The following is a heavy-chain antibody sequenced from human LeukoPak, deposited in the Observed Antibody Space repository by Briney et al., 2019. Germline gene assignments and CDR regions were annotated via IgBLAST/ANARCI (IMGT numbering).Heavy chain of an antibody. J-gene: IGHJ4*02. CDR1: GFTFSSYA. CDR2: ISYDGSNK. CDR3: ARDLTTVTPGGTD. Sequence: PGGSLRLSCAASGFTFSSYAMHWVRQAPGKGLEWVAVISYDGSNKYYADSVKGRFTISRDNSKNTLYLQTNSLRAEDTAVYYCARDLTTVTPGGTDWGQGTLVTVSS. V-gene: IGHV3-30-3*01. D-gene: IGHD4-17*01.